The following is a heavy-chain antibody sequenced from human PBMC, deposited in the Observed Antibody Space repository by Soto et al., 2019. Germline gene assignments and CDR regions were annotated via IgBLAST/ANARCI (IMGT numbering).Heavy chain of an antibody. D-gene: IGHD2-15*01. CDR2: ISSSSSYI. J-gene: IGHJ4*02. V-gene: IGHV3-21*01. CDR3: ARSVGYCSGGSCYADPTLFDY. CDR1: GFTFSSYS. Sequence: GGSLRLSCAASGFTFSSYSMNWVRKAPGKGLEWVSSISSSSSYIYYADSVKGRFTISRDNAKNSLYLQMNSLRAEDTAVYYCARSVGYCSGGSCYADPTLFDYWGQGTLVTVSS.